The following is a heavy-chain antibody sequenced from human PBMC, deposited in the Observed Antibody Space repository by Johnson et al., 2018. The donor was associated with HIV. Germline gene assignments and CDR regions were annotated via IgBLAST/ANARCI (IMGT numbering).Heavy chain of an antibody. CDR2: IKQDGSEK. V-gene: IGHV3-7*01. CDR1: GFTFSSYW. CDR3: ARDWDYVHAPPAGPFDI. D-gene: IGHD4-17*01. Sequence: VQLVESGGGLVQPGGSLRLSCAASGFTFSSYWMSWVRQAPGKGLEWVANIKQDGSEKYYVDSVKGRFTISRDNVKKSLYLQMNSLRAEDTAVYYCARDWDYVHAPPAGPFDIWGQGTMVTVSS. J-gene: IGHJ3*02.